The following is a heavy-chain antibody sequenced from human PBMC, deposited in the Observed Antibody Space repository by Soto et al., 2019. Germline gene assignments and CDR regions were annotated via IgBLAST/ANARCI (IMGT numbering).Heavy chain of an antibody. CDR1: GFTFSSYG. CDR3: VREKAVAGCFYNGLDV. D-gene: IGHD6-19*01. V-gene: IGHV3-33*01. CDR2: IWYDGSNK. J-gene: IGHJ6*01. Sequence: PGGSLRLSCAASGFTFSSYGMHWDRQAPGKGLEWVAVIWYDGSNKYYEDSVKARFTISKDNSKNTLYLQMNSLRAEDMVVFYCVREKAVAGCFYNGLDVWGKGTTVTVSS.